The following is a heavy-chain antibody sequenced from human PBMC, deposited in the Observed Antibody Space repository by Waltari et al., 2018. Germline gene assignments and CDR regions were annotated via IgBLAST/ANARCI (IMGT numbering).Heavy chain of an antibody. CDR1: GYTFTGYY. V-gene: IGHV1-2*06. CDR2: LNPTSGCT. D-gene: IGHD5-12*01. J-gene: IGHJ5*02. CDR3: ANDYLRGLYNWFDP. Sequence: QVQLVQSGAEVKKPGASVKVSCKASGYTFTGYYMHWVRQAPGQGLEWMERLNPTSGCTNYAQRFQGRVTMTRDTSIGTAYMELSRLRSDDTAVYYCANDYLRGLYNWFDPWGQGTLVTVSS.